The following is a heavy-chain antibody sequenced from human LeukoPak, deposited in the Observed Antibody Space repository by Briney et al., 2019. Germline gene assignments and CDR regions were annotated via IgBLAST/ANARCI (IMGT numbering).Heavy chain of an antibody. Sequence: ASVKVSCKASGYTFTSYDINWVRHATGQGLEWMGWMKPNSGNTGYAQKFQGRDTMTRSTSISTAYMELSSLRSEDTAVYYCARESGYSYGYSFRYWGQGTLVTVSS. V-gene: IGHV1-8*01. J-gene: IGHJ4*02. CDR2: MKPNSGNT. D-gene: IGHD5-18*01. CDR1: GYTFTSYD. CDR3: ARESGYSYGYSFRY.